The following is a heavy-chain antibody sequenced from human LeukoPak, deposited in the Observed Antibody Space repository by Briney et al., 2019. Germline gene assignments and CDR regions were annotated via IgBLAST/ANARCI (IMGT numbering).Heavy chain of an antibody. CDR2: ISAYNGNT. D-gene: IGHD3-3*01. CDR1: GYTFTSYG. CDR3: ARALRFLEWLSFNWFDP. J-gene: IGHJ5*02. V-gene: IGHV1-18*01. Sequence: ASVKVSCKASGYTFTSYGISWVRQAPGQGLEWMGWISAYNGNTNYAQKLQGRVTMTTDTSTSTAYMELRSLRSDDTAVYYCARALRFLEWLSFNWFDPWGQGTLVTVSS.